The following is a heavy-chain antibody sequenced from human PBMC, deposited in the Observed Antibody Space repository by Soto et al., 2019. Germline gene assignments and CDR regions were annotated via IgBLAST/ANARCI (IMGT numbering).Heavy chain of an antibody. D-gene: IGHD6-13*01. J-gene: IGHJ4*02. CDR3: ARHKDTSSRYLLPDF. Sequence: PSETLSLTCTVSGGSITSRTYYWGWIRQPPGKGLEWIGSIYYSGNAYYNPSLKSRVAVSVDTSKNPFYLKVTSVTATDTAVYYCARHKDTSSRYLLPDFWGQGTLVTVSS. CDR2: IYYSGNA. V-gene: IGHV4-39*01. CDR1: GGSITSRTYY.